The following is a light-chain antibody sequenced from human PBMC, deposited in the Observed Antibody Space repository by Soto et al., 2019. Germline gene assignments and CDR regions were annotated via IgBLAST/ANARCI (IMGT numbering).Light chain of an antibody. CDR1: SGSVSTNYY. V-gene: IGLV8-61*01. Sequence: QTVVTQEPSLSVSPGGTVTLTCGLSSGSVSTNYYPSWYQQTPGQAPRTLIYSTNTRSSGVPDRFSGSILGNKAALTITGAQADHDSDYYCMLYMGSGTYVFGIGTKVT. CDR2: STN. CDR3: MLYMGSGTYV. J-gene: IGLJ1*01.